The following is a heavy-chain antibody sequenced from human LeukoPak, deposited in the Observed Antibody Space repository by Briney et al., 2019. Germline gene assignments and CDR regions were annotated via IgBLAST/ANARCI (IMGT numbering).Heavy chain of an antibody. J-gene: IGHJ4*02. Sequence: GASVKVSCKASGYTFTSYGISWVRQAPGQGLEWMGWISAYNGNTNYAQKLQGRVTMTTDTSTSTAYMELRSLRSDDTAVYYCARDTRITIFGVVMSPFDYWGQGTLVTVSS. V-gene: IGHV1-18*01. CDR3: ARDTRITIFGVVMSPFDY. CDR2: ISAYNGNT. D-gene: IGHD3-3*01. CDR1: GYTFTSYG.